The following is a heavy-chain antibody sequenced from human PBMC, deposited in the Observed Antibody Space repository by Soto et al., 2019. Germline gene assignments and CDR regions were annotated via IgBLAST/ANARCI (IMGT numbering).Heavy chain of an antibody. D-gene: IGHD2-15*01. J-gene: IGHJ4*02. CDR2: IYGEDDK. CDR1: GFSLTTSGVG. Sequence: QITLKESGPTLVKPTQTLTLTCTFSGFSLTTSGVGVGWIRQPPGKALEWLALIYGEDDKRYSPSLKSRLTITKDTSKNQVVLTMTNMDPVDTATYYCAHRRSNYWIDYWGQGTLVTVSS. CDR3: AHRRSNYWIDY. V-gene: IGHV2-5*02.